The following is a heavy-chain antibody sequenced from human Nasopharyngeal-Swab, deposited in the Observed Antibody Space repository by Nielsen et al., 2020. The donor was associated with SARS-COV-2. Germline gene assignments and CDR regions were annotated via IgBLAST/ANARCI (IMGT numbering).Heavy chain of an antibody. CDR2: IYYSGST. Sequence: WIRQPPGKGLEWIGSIYYSGSTYYNPSLKSRVTISVDTSKNQFSLKLSSVTAADTAVYYCARVYYGDYAFDYWGQGTLVTVSS. CDR3: ARVYYGDYAFDY. V-gene: IGHV4-39*07. D-gene: IGHD4-17*01. J-gene: IGHJ4*02.